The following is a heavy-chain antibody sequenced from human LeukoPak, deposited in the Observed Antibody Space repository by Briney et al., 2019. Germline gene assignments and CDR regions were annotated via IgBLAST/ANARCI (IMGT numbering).Heavy chain of an antibody. D-gene: IGHD1-26*01. CDR2: ISGTGDKT. Sequence: GGSLRLSCVASRFTFSNYAMTWVRQAPGKGLEWVSTISGTGDKTYYADSVKGRFTISGDNSKNTVCLQMNSLRAEDAALYYCAKQEYKVVGTIGYYYYMDDWGVGTTVTVSS. CDR3: AKQEYKVVGTIGYYYYMDD. CDR1: RFTFSNYA. V-gene: IGHV3-23*01. J-gene: IGHJ6*03.